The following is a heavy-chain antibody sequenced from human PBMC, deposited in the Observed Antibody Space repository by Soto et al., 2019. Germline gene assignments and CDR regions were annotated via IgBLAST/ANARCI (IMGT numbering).Heavy chain of an antibody. CDR2: IYHSGST. D-gene: IGHD2-2*01. V-gene: IGHV4-4*02. CDR1: GGSISGSNW. Sequence: SETLSLTCAVSGGSISGSNWWSWVRQPPGKGLEWIGEIYHSGSTNYNPSLKSRVTISVDKSKNQFSLKLSSVTAADTAVYYCARTTDCSSTSCLGGWFDPWGQGTLVTVSS. CDR3: ARTTDCSSTSCLGGWFDP. J-gene: IGHJ5*02.